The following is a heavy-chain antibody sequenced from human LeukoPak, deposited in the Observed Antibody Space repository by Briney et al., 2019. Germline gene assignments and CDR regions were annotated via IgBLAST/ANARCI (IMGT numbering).Heavy chain of an antibody. J-gene: IGHJ4*02. CDR3: ARGSSFHNY. CDR1: GFTFSSYW. D-gene: IGHD6-6*01. V-gene: IGHV3-7*03. CDR2: IKQDGSEK. Sequence: GGSLRLSCAASGFTFSSYWMSWVRQAPGKGLEWVANIKQDGSEKYYVASVKGRFTISRDNANNSLYLQMNSLRAEDTALYYCARGSSFHNYWGQGTLVTVSS.